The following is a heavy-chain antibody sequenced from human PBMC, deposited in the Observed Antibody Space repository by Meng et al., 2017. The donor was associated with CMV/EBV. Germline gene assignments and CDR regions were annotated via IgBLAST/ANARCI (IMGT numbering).Heavy chain of an antibody. Sequence: TLTESGPTTVHPPPTFTLTCTFSVSALSSSGVGVRWICQLPGKGLEWLALIYWDDEKRYSPSLNSRLTITKDTSKNQVVLTMTNMDPVDTATYYCAHRGSYGYRGYWGQGTLVTVSS. V-gene: IGHV2-5*02. D-gene: IGHD5-18*01. J-gene: IGHJ4*02. CDR3: AHRGSYGYRGY. CDR1: VSALSSSGVG. CDR2: IYWDDEK.